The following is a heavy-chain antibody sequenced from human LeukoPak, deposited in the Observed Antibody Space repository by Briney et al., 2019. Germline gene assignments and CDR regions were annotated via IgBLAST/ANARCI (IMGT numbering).Heavy chain of an antibody. CDR3: ARHRAYSSSSPFDY. D-gene: IGHD6-6*01. Sequence: PSETLFLPCSVSGGSISSLDWSWTRQPPGKEVEGIGYIYYSESTNYNPSLKSLVFMFVDMYKNHFSLRLSSVTAADTAVYYCARHRAYSSSSPFDYWGQGTLVTVSS. V-gene: IGHV4-59*08. CDR2: IYYSEST. J-gene: IGHJ4*02. CDR1: GGSISSLD.